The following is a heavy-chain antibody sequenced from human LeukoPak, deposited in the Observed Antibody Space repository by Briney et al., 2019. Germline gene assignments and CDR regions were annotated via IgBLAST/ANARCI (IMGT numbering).Heavy chain of an antibody. CDR3: TTRVTGDAEYFQH. CDR2: IKSKTDGGTT. D-gene: IGHD2-21*02. J-gene: IGHJ1*01. Sequence: PGGSLRLFCAASGFTFSNAWMSWVRQAPGKGLEWVGRIKSKTDGGTTDYAAPVKGRFTISRDDSKNTLYLQMNSLKTEDTAVYYCTTRVTGDAEYFQHWGQGTLVTVSS. CDR1: GFTFSNAW. V-gene: IGHV3-15*01.